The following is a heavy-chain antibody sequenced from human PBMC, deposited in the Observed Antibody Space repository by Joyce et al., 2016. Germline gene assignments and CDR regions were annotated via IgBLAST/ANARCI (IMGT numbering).Heavy chain of an antibody. Sequence: QVQLQQWGAGLLKPSETLSLTCAVYGGSFSGYYWSWIRQPPGKGLGWIGEINDNESTNYNPSLKSRDTISVDTSKNQCSLKLSSVTAADTAVYYCASLNYYDSSGYYYFDYWGQGTLVTVSS. D-gene: IGHD3-22*01. CDR2: INDNEST. V-gene: IGHV4-34*01. J-gene: IGHJ4*02. CDR3: ASLNYYDSSGYYYFDY. CDR1: GGSFSGYY.